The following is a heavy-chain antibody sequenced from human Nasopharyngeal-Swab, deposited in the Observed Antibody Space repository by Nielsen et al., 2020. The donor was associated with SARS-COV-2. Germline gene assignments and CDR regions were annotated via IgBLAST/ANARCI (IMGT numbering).Heavy chain of an antibody. CDR3: ARDFPFGGDVVY. J-gene: IGHJ4*02. Sequence: GESLKISCAASGFTFSSYGMHWVRQAPGKGLEWVAVIWYDGSNKYYADSVKGRFTISRDNSKNTLYLQMNSLRAKDTAVYYCARDFPFGGDVVYWGQGTLVTVSS. V-gene: IGHV3-33*01. CDR2: IWYDGSNK. CDR1: GFTFSSYG. D-gene: IGHD3-10*01.